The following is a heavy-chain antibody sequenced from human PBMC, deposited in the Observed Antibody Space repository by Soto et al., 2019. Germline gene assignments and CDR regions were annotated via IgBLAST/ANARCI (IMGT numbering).Heavy chain of an antibody. J-gene: IGHJ5*02. CDR2: ISAYNGNT. CDR3: AGGYDFWSGDGNWFDP. CDR1: GYTYTSYG. Sequence: ASVKVSCKASGYTYTSYGISWVRQDPGQGLEWMGWISAYNGNTNYAQKLQGRVTMTTDTSTSTAYMELRSLRSDDTAVYYCAGGYDFWSGDGNWFDPWGQGTLVTVSS. D-gene: IGHD3-3*01. V-gene: IGHV1-18*01.